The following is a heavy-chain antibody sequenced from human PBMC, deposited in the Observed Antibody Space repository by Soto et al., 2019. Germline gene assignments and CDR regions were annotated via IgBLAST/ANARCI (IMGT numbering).Heavy chain of an antibody. Sequence: EVQLVESGGGLIQPGGSLRLSCAASGFTVSSNHMHWVRQAPGKGLEWVSVIYSGGNTYYADSVKGRFTVSRDESNTSVYLQMDTLRTDDTAVYYCARDRTANRYFDSWGQGTLVTVSS. CDR3: ARDRTANRYFDS. CDR1: GFTVSSNH. V-gene: IGHV3-53*01. J-gene: IGHJ4*02. D-gene: IGHD2-21*02. CDR2: IYSGGNT.